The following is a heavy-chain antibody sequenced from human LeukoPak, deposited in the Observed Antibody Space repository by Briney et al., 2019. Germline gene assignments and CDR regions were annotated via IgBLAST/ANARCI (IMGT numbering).Heavy chain of an antibody. CDR1: GFTFSSYG. CDR2: IRYDGSNK. Sequence: VQPGGSLRLSCAASGFTFSSYGMHWVRQAPGKGLEWVAFIRYDGSNKYYADSVKGRFTISRDNSENTLYLQMNSLRSEDTAVYYCATATGQRVARAGVWFDPWGQGTLVTVSS. J-gene: IGHJ5*02. V-gene: IGHV3-30*02. CDR3: ATATGQRVARAGVWFDP. D-gene: IGHD3-3*01.